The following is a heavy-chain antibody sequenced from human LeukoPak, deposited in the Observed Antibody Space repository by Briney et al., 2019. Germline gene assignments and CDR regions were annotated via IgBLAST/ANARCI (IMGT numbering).Heavy chain of an antibody. V-gene: IGHV4-4*07. Sequence: PSETLSLTCSVSSGSIDSYYWSWIRQPAGKGLEWIGRISTSGNTNYNPSLKSRVTISVDTSKNQFSLKLSSVTAADTAVYYCARSLAYGSGSYWSQGTLVTVSS. CDR3: ARSLAYGSGSY. CDR2: ISTSGNT. D-gene: IGHD3-10*01. J-gene: IGHJ4*02. CDR1: SGSIDSYY.